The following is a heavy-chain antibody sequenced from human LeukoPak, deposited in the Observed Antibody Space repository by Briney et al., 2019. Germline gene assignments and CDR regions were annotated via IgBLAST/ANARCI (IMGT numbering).Heavy chain of an antibody. D-gene: IGHD5-12*01. CDR2: IKSKTDGGTT. CDR3: TTSGGYSGYDWNY. J-gene: IGHJ4*02. CDR1: GFTFNSYA. Sequence: GGSLRLSCVASGFTFNSYAMYWVRQAPGKGLEWVGRIKSKTDGGTTDYAAPVKGRFTTPRDDSKNTLYLQMNSLKTEDTAVYYCTTSGGYSGYDWNYWGQGTLVTVSS. V-gene: IGHV3-15*01.